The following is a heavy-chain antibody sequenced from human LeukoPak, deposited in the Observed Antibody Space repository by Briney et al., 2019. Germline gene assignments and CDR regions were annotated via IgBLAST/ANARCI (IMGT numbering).Heavy chain of an antibody. CDR2: IYYSGST. V-gene: IGHV4-59*01. Sequence: SETLSLTCTVSGGSISSYYWSWIRQPPGKGLEWIGYIYYSGSTNYNPSLKSRVTISVDTFKNQFSLKLSSVTAADTAVYYCARTSIVGATVFDYWGQGTLVTVSS. D-gene: IGHD1-26*01. J-gene: IGHJ4*02. CDR1: GGSISSYY. CDR3: ARTSIVGATVFDY.